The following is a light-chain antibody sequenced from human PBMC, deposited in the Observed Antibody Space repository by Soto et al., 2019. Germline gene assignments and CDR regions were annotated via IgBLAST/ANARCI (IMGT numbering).Light chain of an antibody. Sequence: DIQMTQSPSSLSASVGDRVTITCLASQSITNWLAWYQQKPGKAPKLLIYDASSLESGVPSRFSGSGPGTEFTLTISSLQPDDYATYYCQHYDSSSATFGQGTRLEI. CDR1: QSITNW. CDR3: QHYDSSSAT. V-gene: IGKV1-5*01. J-gene: IGKJ5*01. CDR2: DAS.